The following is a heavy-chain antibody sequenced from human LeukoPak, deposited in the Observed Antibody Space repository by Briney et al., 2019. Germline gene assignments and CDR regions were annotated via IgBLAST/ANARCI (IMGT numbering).Heavy chain of an antibody. V-gene: IGHV1-69*13. CDR2: IIPIFGTA. J-gene: IGHJ3*02. D-gene: IGHD6-13*01. CDR1: GGTFSSYA. Sequence: GASVKVSCKASGGTFSSYAISWVRHAPGQGLEWMGGIIPIFGTANYTQKFQGRVTITADESTSTAYMELSRLRSDYPAVYYCARVPGGTQSPIWGQGTMVTVSS. CDR3: ARVPGGTQSPI.